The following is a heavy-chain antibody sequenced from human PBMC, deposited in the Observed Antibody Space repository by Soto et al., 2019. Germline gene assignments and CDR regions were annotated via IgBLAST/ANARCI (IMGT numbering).Heavy chain of an antibody. CDR2: INAGNGNT. Sequence: QVQLVQSGAEEKKPGASVKVSCKASGYTFTSYAMHWVRQAPGHRLKRMGWINAGNGNTKYSQKFQGRVTIPRDTSASTAYMELSSLRPEDTAVYYCARSIVVVTALDYWGQGTLVTVSS. V-gene: IGHV1-3*05. J-gene: IGHJ4*02. CDR3: ARSIVVVTALDY. D-gene: IGHD2-21*02. CDR1: GYTFTSYA.